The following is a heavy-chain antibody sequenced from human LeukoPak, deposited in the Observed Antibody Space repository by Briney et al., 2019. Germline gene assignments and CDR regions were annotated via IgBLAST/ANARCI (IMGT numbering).Heavy chain of an antibody. Sequence: SQTLSLTCIVSGGSISSGSYYWSWIRQPAGKGLEWIGRIYTSGSTNYNPSLKSRVTISVDTSKNQFSLKLSSVTAADTAVYYCARGTADIVATISAVEGIAVAVIFDYWGQGTLVTVSS. J-gene: IGHJ4*02. D-gene: IGHD5-12*01. CDR1: GGSISSGSYY. CDR3: ARGTADIVATISAVEGIAVAVIFDY. CDR2: IYTSGST. V-gene: IGHV4-61*02.